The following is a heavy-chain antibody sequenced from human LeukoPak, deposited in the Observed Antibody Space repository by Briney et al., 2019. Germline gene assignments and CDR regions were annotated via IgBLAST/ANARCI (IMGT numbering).Heavy chain of an antibody. J-gene: IGHJ4*02. D-gene: IGHD3-10*01. CDR2: ISSSSSYI. V-gene: IGHV3-21*01. CDR3: ARDEGSGSYS. CDR1: GFTLSSYS. Sequence: GGSLSLSCAASGFTLSSYSMNWVRQAPGQGLEWVSSISSSSSYIYYADSVKGRFTTSRDNAKNSLYLQMNSLRAEDTAVYYCARDEGSGSYSWGQGTLVTVSP.